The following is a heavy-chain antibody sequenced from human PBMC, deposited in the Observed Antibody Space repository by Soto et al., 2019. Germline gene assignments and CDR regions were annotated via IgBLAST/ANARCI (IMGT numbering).Heavy chain of an antibody. CDR3: ARWDFSTPITNYDY. CDR2: IYHSGTT. Sequence: PSETLSLTCSVSGASFSSGGYYWSWIRQHPLKGLEWIGYIYHSGTTYYNPSLESRVTISINTSENQFSLKLSSVTAADTAVYYCARWDFSTPITNYDYWGQGALVTVSS. J-gene: IGHJ4*02. D-gene: IGHD1-26*01. CDR1: GASFSSGGYY. V-gene: IGHV4-31*03.